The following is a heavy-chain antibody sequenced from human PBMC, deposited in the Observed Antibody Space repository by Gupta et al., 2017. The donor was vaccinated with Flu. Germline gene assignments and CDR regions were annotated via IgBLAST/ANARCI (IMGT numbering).Heavy chain of an antibody. CDR1: GFTFSSYE. CDR2: ISISANT. Sequence: EVRLVESGGGLVQPGGSLRLSWAASGFTFSSYEMSWVRQAPGKGLEWVSFISISANTYYADSVKGRFTISRDNAKNSLYLQMNSLRVDDTAIYYCARGHWDSWGQGTLVTVSS. J-gene: IGHJ4*02. V-gene: IGHV3-48*03. CDR3: ARGHWDS.